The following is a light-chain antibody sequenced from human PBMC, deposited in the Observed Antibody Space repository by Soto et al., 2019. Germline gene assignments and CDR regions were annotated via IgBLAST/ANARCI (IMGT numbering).Light chain of an antibody. Sequence: DIQMTQSPSSLSASVGDRVTITCRASQSISTYLNWYQQKPGKAPKVLIYAASSLQSGVPSMFSGRGSGTDFTLTISSLQPEDFATYDCQQSFRTRWTFGQGTKVEIK. CDR2: AAS. J-gene: IGKJ1*01. CDR3: QQSFRTRWT. CDR1: QSISTY. V-gene: IGKV1-39*01.